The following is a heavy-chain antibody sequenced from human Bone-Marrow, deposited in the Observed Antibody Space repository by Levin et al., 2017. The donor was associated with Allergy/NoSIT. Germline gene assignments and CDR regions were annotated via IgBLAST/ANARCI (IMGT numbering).Heavy chain of an antibody. J-gene: IGHJ5*02. V-gene: IGHV4-34*01. D-gene: IGHD6-13*01. CDR2: INHSGST. Sequence: SETLSLTCAVYGGSFSGYYWSWIRQPPGKGLEWIGEINHSGSTNYNPSLKSRVTISVDTSKNQFSLKLSSVTAADTAVYYCARGAAAGTVPFDPWGQGTLVTVSS. CDR1: GGSFSGYY. CDR3: ARGAAAGTVPFDP.